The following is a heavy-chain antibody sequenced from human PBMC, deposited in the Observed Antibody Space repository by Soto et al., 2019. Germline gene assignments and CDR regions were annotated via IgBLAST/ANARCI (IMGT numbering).Heavy chain of an antibody. V-gene: IGHV1-18*01. CDR2: ISADNGNT. D-gene: IGHD6-19*01. CDR1: GYTFASYG. CDR3: ARAEGIAVAGTVLDY. Sequence: QVQLVQSGAEVKKPGASVKVSCKTSGYTFASYGISWVRQAPGQGLEWMGWISADNGNTNYAQKLQGRVTMTTDTSTSTAYMELRSLRSDDTAVYYCARAEGIAVAGTVLDYWGQGTLVTVSS. J-gene: IGHJ4*02.